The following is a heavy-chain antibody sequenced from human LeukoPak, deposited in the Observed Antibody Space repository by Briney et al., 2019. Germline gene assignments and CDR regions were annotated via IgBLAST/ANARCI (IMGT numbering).Heavy chain of an antibody. V-gene: IGHV3-30*18. Sequence: GGSLRLSCPASGFTVSSYGMHWVRQPPGRVREWVGVISYDGSNKYYADSVKGRFTISRDNSKNTLYLQMNSLRAEDTAVYYCAKTLLRQWLPTAWGQGTLVTVSS. J-gene: IGHJ5*02. CDR3: AKTLLRQWLPTA. CDR1: GFTVSSYG. CDR2: ISYDGSNK. D-gene: IGHD6-19*01.